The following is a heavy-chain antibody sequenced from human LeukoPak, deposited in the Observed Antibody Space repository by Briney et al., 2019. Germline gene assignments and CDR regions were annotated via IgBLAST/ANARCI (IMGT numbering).Heavy chain of an antibody. V-gene: IGHV3-7*01. CDR3: TRDFVF. Sequence: SGGSLRLSCAASGFAFSTYWMDRVRQAPGKGLEWVGNINQDGSVKHYVDSVRGRFTISRDNARNSVYLQMNALRVEDTAVYYCTRDFVFWGQGTLVTASS. J-gene: IGHJ4*02. CDR2: INQDGSVK. CDR1: GFAFSTYW. D-gene: IGHD3-3*01.